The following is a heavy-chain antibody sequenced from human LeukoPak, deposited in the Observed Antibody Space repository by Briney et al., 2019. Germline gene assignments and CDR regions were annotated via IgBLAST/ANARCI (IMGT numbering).Heavy chain of an antibody. J-gene: IGHJ5*02. V-gene: IGHV3-48*04. D-gene: IGHD3-22*01. Sequence: PGGSLRLSCAASGFTFSSYTISWVRQAPGKGLEWVSSISSSSSTIYYADSVKGRFTISRDNAKNSLYLQMNSLRAEDTAVYYCARDTPTYYYDSSGWFDPWGQGTLVTASS. CDR1: GFTFSSYT. CDR2: ISSSSSTI. CDR3: ARDTPTYYYDSSGWFDP.